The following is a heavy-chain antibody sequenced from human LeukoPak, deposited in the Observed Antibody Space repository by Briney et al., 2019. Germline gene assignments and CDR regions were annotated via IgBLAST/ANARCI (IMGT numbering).Heavy chain of an antibody. V-gene: IGHV4-59*08. J-gene: IGHJ4*02. CDR2: IYYSGST. Sequence: PSETLSLTCTVSGGSISSYYWSWIRQPPGKGLEWTGYIYYSGSTNYNPSLKSRVTISVDTSKNQFSLKLSSVTAADTAVYYCARRHWGPIDYWGQGTLVTVSS. D-gene: IGHD7-27*01. CDR3: ARRHWGPIDY. CDR1: GGSISSYY.